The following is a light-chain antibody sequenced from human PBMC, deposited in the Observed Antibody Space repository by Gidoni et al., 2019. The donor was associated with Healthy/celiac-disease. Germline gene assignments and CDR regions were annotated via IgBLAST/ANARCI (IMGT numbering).Light chain of an antibody. CDR2: DAS. J-gene: IGKJ2*01. CDR1: QSVSSY. V-gene: IGKV3-11*01. Sequence: EIVLTQSPATLSLSPGERATLSCRASQSVSSYLAWYQQKPGQAPRLLIYDASTRATGIPARFSGSGSGTDFTLTISSLEPEDFVVYYCQQRSNWPPGYTFGQGTKLEIK. CDR3: QQRSNWPPGYT.